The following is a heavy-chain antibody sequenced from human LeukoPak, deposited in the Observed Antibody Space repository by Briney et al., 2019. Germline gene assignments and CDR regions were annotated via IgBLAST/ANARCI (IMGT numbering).Heavy chain of an antibody. CDR2: IHTSGST. J-gene: IGHJ4*02. CDR1: GGSISSYY. V-gene: IGHV4-4*07. Sequence: SETLSLTCTVSGGSISSYYWSWIRQPAGKGLQWIGRIHTSGSTDYNPSLGSRVTMSVDTSKNQFSLKLSSVTAADTAVYYCAREGSMTASPYLSIDYWGQGTLVTVSS. CDR3: AREGSMTASPYLSIDY. D-gene: IGHD6-6*01.